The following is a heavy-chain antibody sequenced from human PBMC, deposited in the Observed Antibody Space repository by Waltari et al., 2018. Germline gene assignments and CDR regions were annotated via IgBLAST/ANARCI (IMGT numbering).Heavy chain of an antibody. CDR1: GYTFSSYT. Sequence: EVQLVESGGGLVRPGVSLRLSCAASGYTFSSYTMNWVRQAPGKGLEWVSSISPDSYYRYYTDSVEGRFTISRDNARNSLHLQMNSLRAEDTAVYYCATSLPQPGGAAAGEGGWFDSWGQGTLVTVSS. V-gene: IGHV3-21*01. CDR3: ATSLPQPGGAAAGEGGWFDS. D-gene: IGHD6-13*01. J-gene: IGHJ5*01. CDR2: ISPDSYYR.